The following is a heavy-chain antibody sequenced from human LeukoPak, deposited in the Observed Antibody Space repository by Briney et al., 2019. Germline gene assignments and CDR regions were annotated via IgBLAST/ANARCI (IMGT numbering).Heavy chain of an antibody. J-gene: IGHJ4*02. V-gene: IGHV3-23*01. CDR3: AGLYCGADCYSGY. Sequence: GGSLRLSCAASGLTFSSYAMSWVRQAPGKGREWVSAISGRGGSTYYADSVKGRFTSSRDNSRDTLYLQMNSLRAADTAVYYCAGLYCGADCYSGYWGQGTLVTVSS. CDR1: GLTFSSYA. D-gene: IGHD2-21*02. CDR2: ISGRGGST.